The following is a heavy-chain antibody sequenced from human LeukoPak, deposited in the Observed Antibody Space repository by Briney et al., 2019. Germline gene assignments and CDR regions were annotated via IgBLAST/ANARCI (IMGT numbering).Heavy chain of an antibody. Sequence: SETLFLTCSVSGGFISSSSYYWGWIRQPPGKGLEWIGDIYYSGSSYYDPSLKSRVAISIDTSKNQFSLRLSPVIAADSATYYCARRRYYDSTGYLDWGQGTLVTVSS. J-gene: IGHJ1*01. CDR2: IYYSGSS. CDR3: ARRRYYDSTGYLD. V-gene: IGHV4-39*01. CDR1: GGFISSSSYY. D-gene: IGHD3-22*01.